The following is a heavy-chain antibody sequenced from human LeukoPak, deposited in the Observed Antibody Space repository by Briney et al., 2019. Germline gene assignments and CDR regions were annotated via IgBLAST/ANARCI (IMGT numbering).Heavy chain of an antibody. D-gene: IGHD2/OR15-2a*01. CDR1: GYTFTDYY. J-gene: IGHJ4*02. CDR2: INPKTGGT. Sequence: ASVKVSCKASGYTFTDYYIHWVRQAPRQGLEWVGRINPKTGGTNHAQKFQGRVAMTRDTSISTAYMELSRLRSDDTAVYYCARDHLRGHSKGGYHFDYWGLGTLGTVSS. CDR3: ARDHLRGHSKGGYHFDY. V-gene: IGHV1-2*06.